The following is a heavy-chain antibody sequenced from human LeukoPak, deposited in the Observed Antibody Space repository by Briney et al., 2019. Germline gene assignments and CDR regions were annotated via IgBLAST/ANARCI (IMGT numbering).Heavy chain of an antibody. CDR3: ARVDANWGVVDY. V-gene: IGHV4-59*01. D-gene: IGHD7-27*01. CDR2: FHYSGTT. J-gene: IGHJ4*02. Sequence: SETLSLTCTVSGGSISTYYWSWIRQPPGKGLEWIGYFHYSGTTNYNPSLKSRVTISVDTSKNQFSLKLSSVTAADTAVYYCARVDANWGVVDYWGQGTLDTVSS. CDR1: GGSISTYY.